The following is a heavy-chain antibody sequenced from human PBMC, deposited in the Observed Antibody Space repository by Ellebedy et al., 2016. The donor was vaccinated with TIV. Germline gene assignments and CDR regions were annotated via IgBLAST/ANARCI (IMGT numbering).Heavy chain of an antibody. V-gene: IGHV3-33*01. J-gene: IGHJ6*02. CDR2: IWYDGSNK. CDR3: ATERRNYYNGMDV. Sequence: GESLKISCAASGFTFRSYGMHWVRQAPGKGLEWVAVIWYDGSNKYYGDSVKGRFTISRDNSENTLYLQMNSLRAEDTGVYYCATERRNYYNGMDVWGQGTTVTVSS. D-gene: IGHD2/OR15-2a*01. CDR1: GFTFRSYG.